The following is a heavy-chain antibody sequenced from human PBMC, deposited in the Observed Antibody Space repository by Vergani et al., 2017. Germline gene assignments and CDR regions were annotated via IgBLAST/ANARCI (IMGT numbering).Heavy chain of an antibody. V-gene: IGHV3-53*01. Sequence: EVQLVESGGGLIQPGGSLRLSCAASGFTVSSNYMSWVRQAPGKGLEWVSVIYSGGSTYYADSVKGRFTISRDNSKNTLYLKMNSLRAEDTAVYYCASSFSLGTGLYYYYYGMDVWGQGTTVTVSS. J-gene: IGHJ6*02. CDR2: IYSGGST. CDR3: ASSFSLGTGLYYYYYGMDV. CDR1: GFTVSSNY. D-gene: IGHD2/OR15-2a*01.